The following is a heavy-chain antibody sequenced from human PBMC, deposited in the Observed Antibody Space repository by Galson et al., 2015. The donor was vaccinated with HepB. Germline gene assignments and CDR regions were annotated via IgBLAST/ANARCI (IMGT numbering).Heavy chain of an antibody. Sequence: TLSLTCTVSGDSITRSSYYWGWIRQPPGKGLEWIVSMYYTGSTYYNPSLKSRVTMSVDMSKNQFSLKLSSVTAADTAVYYCARRSYRYETSGLSPYFDYWGQGTLVSVSS. CDR1: GDSITRSSYY. J-gene: IGHJ4*02. V-gene: IGHV4-39*01. CDR3: ARRSYRYETSGLSPYFDY. CDR2: MYYTGST. D-gene: IGHD3-22*01.